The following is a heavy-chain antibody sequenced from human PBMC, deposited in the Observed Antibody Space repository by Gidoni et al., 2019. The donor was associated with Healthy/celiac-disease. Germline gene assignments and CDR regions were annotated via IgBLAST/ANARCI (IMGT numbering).Heavy chain of an antibody. CDR3: AKGSRRIYYYDSSGQPGFDY. CDR1: GFTCRSYG. J-gene: IGHJ4*02. CDR2: MAYDGSIK. D-gene: IGHD3-22*01. V-gene: IGHV3-30*18. Sequence: VQLVESGGGVVQPGRSRRLTCAAPGFTCRSYGRHWVRQAPGKGLEWVAVMAYDGSIKYYADSVKGRFTISRDNSKNTLYLQMNSLRAEDTAVYYCAKGSRRIYYYDSSGQPGFDYWGQGTLVTVSS.